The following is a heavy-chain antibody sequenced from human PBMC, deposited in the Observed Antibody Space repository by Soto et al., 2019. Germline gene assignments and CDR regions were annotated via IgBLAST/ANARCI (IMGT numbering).Heavy chain of an antibody. D-gene: IGHD3-10*01. Sequence: EVQLVETGGGLIQPGGSLRLSCAASGLTVSSNYMNWVRQAPGKGLEWVSVLYSGGSTHYAGSVKGRFIISRDNSKNTLYLQMTSRRVEDTAVYYCARDRPGDEGDGFDIWGHGTMVTVSS. CDR2: LYSGGST. CDR1: GLTVSSNY. CDR3: ARDRPGDEGDGFDI. J-gene: IGHJ3*02. V-gene: IGHV3-53*02.